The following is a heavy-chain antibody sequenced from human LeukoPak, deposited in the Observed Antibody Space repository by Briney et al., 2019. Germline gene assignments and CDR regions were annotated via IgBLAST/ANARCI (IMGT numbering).Heavy chain of an antibody. D-gene: IGHD4-17*01. CDR2: IDYSGST. V-gene: IGHV4-59*08. CDR3: ATAIYGGGSDYFDC. Sequence: SQTLSLTCSVYGRSISSSYWTSIRHPPGNWLGWLGYIDYSGSTSYNPSLKSQVTISVDTSKNQFSLKLSSVTAADTAVYYCATAIYGGGSDYFDCWGQGTLVTASS. CDR1: GRSISSSY. J-gene: IGHJ4*02.